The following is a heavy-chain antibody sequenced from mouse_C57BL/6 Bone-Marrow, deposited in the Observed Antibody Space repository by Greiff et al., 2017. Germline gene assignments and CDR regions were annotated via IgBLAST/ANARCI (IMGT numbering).Heavy chain of an antibody. CDR3: ARERADYRNIDY. J-gene: IGHJ2*01. CDR1: GYTFTSYW. V-gene: IGHV1-55*01. D-gene: IGHD2-5*01. CDR2: IYPGSGST. Sequence: QVQLQQPGAELVKPGASVKMSCKASGYTFTSYWITWVKQRPGQGLEWIGDIYPGSGSTNYNEKFKSKATLTVDTSSSTAYMQLSSLTSEDSAVYYCARERADYRNIDYWGQGTTLTGSS.